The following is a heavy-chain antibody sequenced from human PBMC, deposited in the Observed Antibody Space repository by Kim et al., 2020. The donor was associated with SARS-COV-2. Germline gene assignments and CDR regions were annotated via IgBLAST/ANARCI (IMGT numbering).Heavy chain of an antibody. V-gene: IGHV3-48*02. CDR3: AREGKTCSSTSCYEHYGMDV. CDR2: ISSSSSTI. CDR1: GFTFSSYS. J-gene: IGHJ6*02. Sequence: GGSLRLSCAASGFTFSSYSMNWVRQAPGKGLEWVSYISSSSSTIYYADSVKGRFTISRDNAKNSLYLQMNSLRDEDTAVYYCAREGKTCSSTSCYEHYGMDVWGQGTTVTVSS. D-gene: IGHD2-2*01.